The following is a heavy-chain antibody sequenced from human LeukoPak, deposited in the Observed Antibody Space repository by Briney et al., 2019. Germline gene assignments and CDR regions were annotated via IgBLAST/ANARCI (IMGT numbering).Heavy chain of an antibody. Sequence: ASVQVSCKASGYTFSGYDINWVRQATGQGLEWMGWMNPNSGNTGYTQKFQGRVTMTRNTSISTAYMELSSLRSEDTAVYYCARAPSYCTSGSCYYYYGLDVRGQGTTVTVSS. V-gene: IGHV1-8*01. CDR2: MNPNSGNT. CDR3: ARAPSYCTSGSCYYYYGLDV. D-gene: IGHD2-15*01. CDR1: GYTFSGYD. J-gene: IGHJ6*02.